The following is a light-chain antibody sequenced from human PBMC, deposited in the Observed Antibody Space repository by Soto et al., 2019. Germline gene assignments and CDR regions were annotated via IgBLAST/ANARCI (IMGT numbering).Light chain of an antibody. V-gene: IGLV2-23*02. CDR2: EVS. Sequence: QSVLTQPASVSGSPGQSITISCTGTSSDVGSYNLVSWYQQHPGKAPKLMIYEVSKRPSGVSNRFSGSKSGNTASLTISGLQAEDEADYYCCSYAGSSVVVFGGGTKVTVL. CDR3: CSYAGSSVVV. CDR1: SSDVGSYNL. J-gene: IGLJ2*01.